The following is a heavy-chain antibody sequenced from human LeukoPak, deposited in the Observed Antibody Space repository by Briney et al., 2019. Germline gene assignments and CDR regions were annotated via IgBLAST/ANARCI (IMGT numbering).Heavy chain of an antibody. CDR2: IKSKTDGGTT. Sequence: GGSLRLSCAVSGFTFSSYDMNWVRQAPGKGLEWVGRIKSKTDGGTTDYAAPVKGRFTISRDDSKNTLYLQMSSLKTDDTAVYYCLMAYFDYWGQGTLVTVSS. D-gene: IGHD2-8*01. CDR3: LMAYFDY. J-gene: IGHJ4*02. CDR1: GFTFSSYD. V-gene: IGHV3-15*01.